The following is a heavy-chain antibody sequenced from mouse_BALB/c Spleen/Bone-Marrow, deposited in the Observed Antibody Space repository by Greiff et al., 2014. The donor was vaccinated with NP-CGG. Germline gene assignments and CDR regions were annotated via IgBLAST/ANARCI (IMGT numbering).Heavy chain of an antibody. Sequence: VTLKESGAELVKPGASVKLSCTASGFNIKDTYMHWVKQRPEQGLEWIGRIDPANGNTKYDPKFQGKATITADTSSNTAYLQPSSLTSEDTAVYYCARYYRYYYAMDYWGQGTSVTVSS. CDR2: IDPANGNT. V-gene: IGHV14-3*02. D-gene: IGHD1-1*01. CDR3: ARYYRYYYAMDY. J-gene: IGHJ4*01. CDR1: GFNIKDTY.